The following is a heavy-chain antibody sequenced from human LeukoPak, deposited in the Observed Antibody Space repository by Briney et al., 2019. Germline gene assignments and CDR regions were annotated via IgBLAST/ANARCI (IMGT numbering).Heavy chain of an antibody. CDR3: ARPSYCGSDCYFNFDY. CDR2: IKPNSGVT. Sequence: GASVKVSCKTSGYTFATYFMHWVRQAPGQGLEWMGYIKPNSGVTNYAQKFRGRVTMTWDTSISTAYIELSGLTSDDTAIYYCARPSYCGSDCYFNFDYWGQGPLVTVSS. J-gene: IGHJ4*02. V-gene: IGHV1-2*02. D-gene: IGHD2-21*02. CDR1: GYTFATYF.